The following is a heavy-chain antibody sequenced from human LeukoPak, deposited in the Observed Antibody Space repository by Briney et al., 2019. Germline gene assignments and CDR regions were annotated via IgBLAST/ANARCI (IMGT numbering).Heavy chain of an antibody. CDR2: IWYDGSNK. V-gene: IGHV3-33*01. D-gene: IGHD2-21*02. CDR3: ARDGGDSTGDWFDP. CDR1: GFTFSSYG. J-gene: IGHJ5*02. Sequence: GGSLRLSCAASGFTFSSYGMHWVRQAPGKGLEWVAVIWYDGSNKYYADSVKGRFTISRDNSKNTLYLQMNSLRVEDMAVYYCARDGGDSTGDWFDPWGQGTLVTVSS.